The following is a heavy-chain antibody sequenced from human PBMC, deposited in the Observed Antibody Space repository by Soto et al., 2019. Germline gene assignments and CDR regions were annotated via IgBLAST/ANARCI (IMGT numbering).Heavy chain of an antibody. CDR2: TYYRSNWYT. CDR1: GDSVSTNSAT. V-gene: IGHV6-1*01. CDR3: ARLIGNSWLDS. J-gene: IGHJ5*01. Sequence: SQTLSLTCAISGDSVSTNSATWVWIRQPPSRGLEWLGRTYYRSNWYTDYAVSVKGRITISPDTSNNQLSLQLNSVTPDDTAVYYCARLIGNSWLDSWGQGTLVTVSS. D-gene: IGHD2-8*01.